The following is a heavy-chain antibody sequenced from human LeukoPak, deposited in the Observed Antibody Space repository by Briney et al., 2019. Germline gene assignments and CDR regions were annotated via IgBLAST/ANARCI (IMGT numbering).Heavy chain of an antibody. Sequence: ASVKVSCKASGYTFTGYYMHWVRRAPGQGLEWMGWINPNSGGTNYAQKFQGRVTMTRDTSISTAYMELSRLRSDDPAVYYCASADLDFWSGYYVYWGQGPLVTVSS. J-gene: IGHJ4*02. D-gene: IGHD3-3*01. CDR2: INPNSGGT. V-gene: IGHV1-2*02. CDR3: ASADLDFWSGYYVY. CDR1: GYTFTGYY.